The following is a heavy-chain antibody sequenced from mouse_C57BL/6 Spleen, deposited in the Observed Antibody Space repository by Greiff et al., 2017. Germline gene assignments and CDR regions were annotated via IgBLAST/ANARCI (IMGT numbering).Heavy chain of an antibody. J-gene: IGHJ2*01. CDR3: ARRYYGYEDYFDY. D-gene: IGHD2-2*01. CDR1: AYTFPSSW. CDR2: FHPNSGST. V-gene: IGHV1-64*01. Sequence: QVQLQQPGAELVKPGASVKLSSKPSAYTFPSSWRHGGKRRPGQGLEGIGMFHPNSGSTNYNEKFKSKATLTVDKSPSTAYMQLSSRTSEDSAVYYCARRYYGYEDYFDYWGQGTTLTVSS.